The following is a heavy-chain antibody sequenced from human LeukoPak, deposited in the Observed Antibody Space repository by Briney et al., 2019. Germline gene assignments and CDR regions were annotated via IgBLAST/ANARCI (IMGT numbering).Heavy chain of an antibody. D-gene: IGHD5-12*01. CDR3: SKRDIVAGVVDR. V-gene: IGHV3-23*01. J-gene: IGHJ4*02. Sequence: PGGSLRLSCAASGFSFSTYAMGWVRQAPGKGLEWVSIISDNGVYAYYADSVKGRFTISRDNSKDTLYLQMNGLRAEDTAVYYCSKRDIVAGVVDRWGQGALVTVSS. CDR2: ISDNGVYA. CDR1: GFSFSTYA.